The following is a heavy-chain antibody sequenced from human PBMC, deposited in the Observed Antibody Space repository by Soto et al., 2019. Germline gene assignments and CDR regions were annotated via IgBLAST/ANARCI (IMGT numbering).Heavy chain of an antibody. CDR2: IWYDGSNK. V-gene: IGHV3-33*01. D-gene: IGHD6-19*01. CDR3: ARGGGSSGWQTWNWFDP. Sequence: QVQLVESGGGVVQPGRSLRLSCAASGFTFSSYGMHWVRQAPGKGLEWVAVIWYDGSNKYYADSVKGRFTISRDNSKNTLYLQMNSLRAEDTAVYYCARGGGSSGWQTWNWFDPWGQGTLVTVSS. CDR1: GFTFSSYG. J-gene: IGHJ5*02.